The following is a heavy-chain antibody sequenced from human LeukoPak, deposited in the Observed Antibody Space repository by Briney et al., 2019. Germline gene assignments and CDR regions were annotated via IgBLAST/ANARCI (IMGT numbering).Heavy chain of an antibody. CDR3: ARQGNIVVVVAATNWFDP. D-gene: IGHD2-15*01. Sequence: PSETLSLTCAVYGGSFSGYYWSWIRQPPGKGLEWIGEINHSGSTNYNPSLKSRVTISVGTSKNQFSLKLSSVTAADTAVYYCARQGNIVVVVAATNWFDPWGQGTLVTVSS. CDR1: GGSFSGYY. J-gene: IGHJ5*02. CDR2: INHSGST. V-gene: IGHV4-34*01.